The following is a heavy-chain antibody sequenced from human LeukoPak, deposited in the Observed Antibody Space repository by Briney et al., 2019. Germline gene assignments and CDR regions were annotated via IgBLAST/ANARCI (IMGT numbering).Heavy chain of an antibody. CDR1: GFTITSQA. CDR2: FLSIGST. D-gene: IGHD2-21*01. CDR3: TRGGGGSFPHY. J-gene: IGHJ4*02. Sequence: GESLRLSCAASGFTITSQALFWVRQAPGKGLEWVSGFLSIGSTDYADSVKGRFTISRDNSKYTLYMQMNSLRAEDTAVYYCTRGGGGSFPHYWGQGTLVT. V-gene: IGHV3-23*01.